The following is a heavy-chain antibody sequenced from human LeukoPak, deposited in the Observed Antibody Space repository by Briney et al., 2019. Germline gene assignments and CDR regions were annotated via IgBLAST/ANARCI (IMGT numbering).Heavy chain of an antibody. Sequence: SVKVSCKASGYTFTSYGISWVRQAPGQGLEWMGGIIPIFGTANYAQKFQGRVTITTDESTSTAYMELSSLRSEDTAVYYCASGGNDYSKWFDPWGQGTLVTVSS. CDR2: IIPIFGTA. J-gene: IGHJ5*02. CDR1: GYTFTSYG. V-gene: IGHV1-69*05. CDR3: ASGGNDYSKWFDP. D-gene: IGHD4-11*01.